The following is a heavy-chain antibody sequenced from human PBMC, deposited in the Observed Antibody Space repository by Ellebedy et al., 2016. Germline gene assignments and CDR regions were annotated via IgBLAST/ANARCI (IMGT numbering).Heavy chain of an antibody. Sequence: SETLSLTXTVSGGSVSSTSDYWSWIRQPPGKGLEWIGYIYSSGSTNYNPSLQSRVTISVDTSMNQFSLRLNSVTAADTAIYYCARSITIFGVVNWGQGTLVTVPS. CDR2: IYSSGST. J-gene: IGHJ4*02. D-gene: IGHD3-3*01. V-gene: IGHV4-61*01. CDR3: ARSITIFGVVN. CDR1: GGSVSSTSDY.